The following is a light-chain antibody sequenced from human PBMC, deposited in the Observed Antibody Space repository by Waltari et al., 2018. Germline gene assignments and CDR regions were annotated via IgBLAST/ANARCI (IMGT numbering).Light chain of an antibody. CDR2: DAS. CDR1: QGVGSY. Sequence: EIVLTQSPATLSLSLGDTATLSCRASQGVGSYLAWYQQKPGQPPRLLIYDASNRATGVPARFRGSGSVTDFTLTISSLEAEDFAVYYCQQRSNWTPHTFGQGARLEIK. CDR3: QQRSNWTPHT. V-gene: IGKV3-11*01. J-gene: IGKJ2*01.